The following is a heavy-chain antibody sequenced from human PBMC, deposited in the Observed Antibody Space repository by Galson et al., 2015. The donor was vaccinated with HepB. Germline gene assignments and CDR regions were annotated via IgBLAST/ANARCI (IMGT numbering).Heavy chain of an antibody. Sequence: SLRLSCAASGFTVSSNYMSWVRQAPGKGLEWVSVIYSGGSTYYADSVKGRFTISRDNSKNTLYLQMNSLRAEDTAVYYCARDGFHDYGDYGMDVWGQGTTVTVSS. J-gene: IGHJ6*02. CDR3: ARDGFHDYGDYGMDV. CDR2: IYSGGST. V-gene: IGHV3-53*01. D-gene: IGHD4-17*01. CDR1: GFTVSSNY.